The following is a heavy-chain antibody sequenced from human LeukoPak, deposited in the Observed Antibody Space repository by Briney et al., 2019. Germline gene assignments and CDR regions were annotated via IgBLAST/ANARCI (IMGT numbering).Heavy chain of an antibody. J-gene: IGHJ4*02. CDR3: LEDQVFRGSGSYCDY. D-gene: IGHD3-10*01. CDR2: ISKDGGTQ. Sequence: GGSLRLSCSASGFAFSRHAMYCARQAPGKGLEYVSAISKDGGTQYPADSVKGRITISRDNSKNTLYLQMSSLRPEDTAVYYCLEDQVFRGSGSYCDYCGQGTLVTVSS. V-gene: IGHV3-64D*09. CDR1: GFAFSRHA.